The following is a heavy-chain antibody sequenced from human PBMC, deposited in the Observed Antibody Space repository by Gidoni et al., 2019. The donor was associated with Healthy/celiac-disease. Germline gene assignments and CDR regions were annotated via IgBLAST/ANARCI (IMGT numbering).Heavy chain of an antibody. CDR2: IYHSGST. CDR3: AREALRVEVAAAGGRGWFDP. CDR1: GYSISRGYY. D-gene: IGHD6-13*01. J-gene: IGHJ5*02. V-gene: IGHV4-38-2*02. Sequence: QVQLQESGPGLVKPSETLSLPCAVSGYSISRGYYWGWIRQPPGKGLEWIGGIYHSGSTYYTPPLKCRVTISVDTSKNQFSLRLSSVTAAATAVYYCAREALRVEVAAAGGRGWFDPWGQGTLVTVSS.